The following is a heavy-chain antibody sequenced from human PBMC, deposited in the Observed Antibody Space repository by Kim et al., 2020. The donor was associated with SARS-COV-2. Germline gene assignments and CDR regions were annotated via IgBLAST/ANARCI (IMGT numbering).Heavy chain of an antibody. V-gene: IGHV3-9*01. CDR1: GFTFDDYA. CDR2: ISWNSGSI. CDR3: AKDRSSGWQPKYYFDY. Sequence: GGSLRLSCAASGFTFDDYAMHWVRQAPGKGLEWVSGISWNSGSIGYADSVKGRFTISRDNAKNSLYLQMHSLRAEDTALYYCAKDRSSGWQPKYYFDYWGQGTLFTVSS. D-gene: IGHD6-19*01. J-gene: IGHJ4*02.